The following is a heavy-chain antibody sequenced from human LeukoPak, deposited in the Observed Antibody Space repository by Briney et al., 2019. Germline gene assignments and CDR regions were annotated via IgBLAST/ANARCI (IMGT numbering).Heavy chain of an antibody. Sequence: PSETLSLTCAVSGGSISSNNWWSWVRQPPGKGLEWIGEIYHSGSTNYSPSLKSRVTISLDKSKNLFSLNLSSVTAADTAVYYCARAPLARGGFDYWGQGTLVTVSS. CDR1: GGSISSNNW. V-gene: IGHV4-4*02. CDR2: IYHSGST. CDR3: ARAPLARGGFDY. J-gene: IGHJ4*02. D-gene: IGHD3-16*01.